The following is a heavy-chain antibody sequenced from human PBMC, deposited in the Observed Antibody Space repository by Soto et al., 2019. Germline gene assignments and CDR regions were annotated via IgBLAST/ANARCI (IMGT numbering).Heavy chain of an antibody. CDR2: IKSKSDGGTI. V-gene: IGHV3-15*01. J-gene: IGHJ4*02. D-gene: IGHD5-12*01. CDR1: GFTFSDAW. Sequence: GGSLRLSCAASGFTFSDAWMNWVRQAPGQGLEWVGRIKSKSDGGTIEYAAPVKGRFSISRDDSKNTLYLQMNSLKAEDTAVYYCTTERRGYSDYERNPNWGQGALVTVSS. CDR3: TTERRGYSDYERNPN.